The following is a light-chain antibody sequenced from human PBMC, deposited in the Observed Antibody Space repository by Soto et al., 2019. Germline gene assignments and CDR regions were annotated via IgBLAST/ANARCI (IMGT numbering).Light chain of an antibody. CDR2: GNS. Sequence: QSVLTQPPSVSGAPGQRVTISCTGSSSNIGAGYDVHWYQQLPGTAPKLLIYGNSNRPSGVPDRFSGSKSGTSASLAITGLQAEDEAYYYCQSYDSSLDVFGGGTKVTVL. CDR3: QSYDSSLDV. V-gene: IGLV1-40*01. J-gene: IGLJ2*01. CDR1: SSNIGAGYD.